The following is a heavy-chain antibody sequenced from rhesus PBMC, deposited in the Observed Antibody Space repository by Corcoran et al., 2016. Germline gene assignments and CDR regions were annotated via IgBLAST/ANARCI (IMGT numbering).Heavy chain of an antibody. CDR3: ARAPGDNRNGLDS. CDR2: ISGSNGRA. V-gene: IGHV4-173*01. CDR1: GGSISSDY. D-gene: IGHD3-40*01. J-gene: IGHJ6*01. Sequence: QVQLQDSGPGLVQPSETLSLTCAVSGGSISSDYFTWILQPPGTGLEWIGRISGSNGRADYNPALKSRVTISIDTTKNQFSLKLSSVTAADTAVYYCARAPGDNRNGLDSWGQGVVVTISS.